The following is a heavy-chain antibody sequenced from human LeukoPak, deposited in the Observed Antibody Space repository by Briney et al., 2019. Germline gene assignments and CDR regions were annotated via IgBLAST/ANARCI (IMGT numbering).Heavy chain of an antibody. D-gene: IGHD1-26*01. V-gene: IGHV1-18*01. CDR2: ISAYSGNT. CDR3: ARDLPDSGSYSLYYYYGMDV. CDR1: GYTFTSYG. Sequence: GASVKVSCKASGYTFTSYGISWVRQAPGQGLEWMGWISAYSGNTNYAQKLQGRVTMTTDTSTSTAYMELRSLRSDDTAVYYCARDLPDSGSYSLYYYYGMDVWGQGTTVTVSS. J-gene: IGHJ6*02.